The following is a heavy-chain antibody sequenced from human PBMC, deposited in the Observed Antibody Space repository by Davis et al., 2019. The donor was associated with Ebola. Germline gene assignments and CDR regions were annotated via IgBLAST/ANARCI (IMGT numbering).Heavy chain of an antibody. D-gene: IGHD6-13*01. Sequence: MPSETLSPTCTLSGGSISSSSYYWGWIRQPPGKGLEWIGYTYYSGSTNYNPSLKSRVPISVDTSKNQFSLKLSSVTAANTAVYYCARDGGIAAAGLDYWGQGTLVTVSS. CDR2: TYYSGST. J-gene: IGHJ4*02. CDR1: GGSISSSSYY. V-gene: IGHV4-61*05. CDR3: ARDGGIAAAGLDY.